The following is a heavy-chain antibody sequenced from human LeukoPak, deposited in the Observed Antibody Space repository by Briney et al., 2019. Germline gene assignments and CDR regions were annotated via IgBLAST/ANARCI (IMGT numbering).Heavy chain of an antibody. V-gene: IGHV4-59*01. D-gene: IGHD6-19*01. Sequence: SETLSLTCTVSGGSISSYYWSWIRQPPGKGLEWIGYIYYSASTNYNPSLKSRVTISVDTSKNQFSLKLSSVTAADTAVYYCARGIGIAVAQWRVLFDYWGQGTLVTVSS. J-gene: IGHJ4*02. CDR3: ARGIGIAVAQWRVLFDY. CDR2: IYYSAST. CDR1: GGSISSYY.